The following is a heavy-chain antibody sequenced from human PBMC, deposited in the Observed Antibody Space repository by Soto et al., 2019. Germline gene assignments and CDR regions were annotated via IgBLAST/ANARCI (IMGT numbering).Heavy chain of an antibody. CDR3: AKGSGAIQQQTDY. D-gene: IGHD6-13*01. CDR1: GFTFRNFA. CDR2: ISSTGGSI. V-gene: IGHV3-21*01. Sequence: GGSLRLSCAVSGFTFRNFAMNWVRQAPGKGLEWVSSISSTGGSIYYAESLKGRFTISRDNSRNTLYLQMNSLRAEDTAVYYCAKGSGAIQQQTDYWGQGTLVTVSS. J-gene: IGHJ4*02.